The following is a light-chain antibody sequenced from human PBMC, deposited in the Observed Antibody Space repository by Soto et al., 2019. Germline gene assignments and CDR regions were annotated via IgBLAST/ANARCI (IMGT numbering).Light chain of an antibody. CDR2: DVT. CDR1: SPNIGGDYA. J-gene: IGLJ1*01. CDR3: QSYNSRRSGSV. V-gene: IGLV1-40*01. Sequence: QSVLAQPGSVSRAPGQRVTISCTGNSPNIGGDYAVYWYQHLPGKAPKLLISDVTSRPSGVPNRFSGSKSGATASLSITGLQDEDEADYYCQSYNSRRSGSVFGTGKKV.